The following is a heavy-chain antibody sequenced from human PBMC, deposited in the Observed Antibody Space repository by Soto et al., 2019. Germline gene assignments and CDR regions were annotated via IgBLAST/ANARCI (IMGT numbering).Heavy chain of an antibody. D-gene: IGHD3-3*01. CDR3: ARDSSPYDFCSGYYTGFFDH. CDR1: GYSFTSYA. J-gene: IGHJ4*01. CDR2: INAGNGNT. Sequence: GASVEVSCKASGYSFTSYAMHWVRQAPGQRLEWMGWINAGNGNTKYSQKFQGRVTITRDTSASTAYMELSSLRSEDTAVYYCARDSSPYDFCSGYYTGFFDHWGHGTLVTVPS. V-gene: IGHV1-3*01.